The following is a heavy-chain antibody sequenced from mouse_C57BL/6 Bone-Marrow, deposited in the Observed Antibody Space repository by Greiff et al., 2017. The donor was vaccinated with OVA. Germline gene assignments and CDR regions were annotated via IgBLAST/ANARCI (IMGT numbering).Heavy chain of an antibody. D-gene: IGHD1-1*02. CDR3: ARWYPWFAY. CDR2: IYPGDGDT. V-gene: IGHV1-82*01. J-gene: IGHJ3*01. Sequence: QVQLQQSGPELVKPGASVKISCKASGYAFSSSWMNWVKQRPGKGLEWIGRIYPGDGDTNYNGKFKGKATLTADKSSSTAYMQLSSLTSEDSAVYFCARWYPWFAYWGQGTLGTVSA. CDR1: GYAFSSSW.